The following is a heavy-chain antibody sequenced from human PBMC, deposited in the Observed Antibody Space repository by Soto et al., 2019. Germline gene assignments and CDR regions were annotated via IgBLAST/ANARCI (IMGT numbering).Heavy chain of an antibody. Sequence: SETLSLTCTVSGGSISSYYWNWIRQPPGKGLEWIGYIYYSGSTNYNPSLKSRVTISVDTSKNQFSLKLSSVTAADTAVYYCAREHCSSTSCLRVQHYYGMDVWGQGTTVTVSS. CDR1: GGSISSYY. CDR2: IYYSGST. J-gene: IGHJ6*02. D-gene: IGHD2-2*01. CDR3: AREHCSSTSCLRVQHYYGMDV. V-gene: IGHV4-59*12.